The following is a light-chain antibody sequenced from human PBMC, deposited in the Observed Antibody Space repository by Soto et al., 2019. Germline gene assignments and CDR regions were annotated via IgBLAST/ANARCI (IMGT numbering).Light chain of an antibody. V-gene: IGKV1-39*01. CDR1: QNINAF. J-gene: IGKJ1*01. CDR2: AAS. CDR3: QQSYSTSWT. Sequence: DIQMTQSPSSLSASLGDRVTITCRASQNINAFLHWYQQKPGQAPKLLIYAASRLQTGVPSRFTGSGSGTDFTLTISSLRPGDSATYFCQQSYSTSWTFGQGTKVEIK.